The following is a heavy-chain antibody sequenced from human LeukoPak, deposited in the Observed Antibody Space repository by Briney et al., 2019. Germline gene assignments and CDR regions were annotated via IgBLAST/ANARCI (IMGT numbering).Heavy chain of an antibody. J-gene: IGHJ5*02. CDR1: GGSISSSSYY. V-gene: IGHV4-39*01. Sequence: PSETLSLTCTVSGGSISSSSYYWGWIRQPPGKGLEWIGSIYYSGSTYYNPSLKSRVTISVDTSKNQFSLRLSSVTAADTAVYYCARHYYGSGSYYKSSPWFDPWGQGTLVTVSS. D-gene: IGHD3-10*01. CDR2: IYYSGST. CDR3: ARHYYGSGSYYKSSPWFDP.